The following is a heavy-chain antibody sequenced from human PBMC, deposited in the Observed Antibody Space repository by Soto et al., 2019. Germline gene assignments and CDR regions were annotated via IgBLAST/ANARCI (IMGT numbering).Heavy chain of an antibody. J-gene: IGHJ4*02. D-gene: IGHD2-2*01. CDR3: ASLTTTQPRAVVVPAARGNY. CDR1: GFTFSSYG. CDR2: IWYDGSNK. V-gene: IGHV3-33*01. Sequence: QVQLVESGGGVVQPGRSLRLSCAASGFTFSSYGMHWVRQAPGKGLEWVAVIWYDGSNKYYADSVKGRFTIPRDNSKNTLYLQMNSLRAEDTAVYYCASLTTTQPRAVVVPAARGNYWGQGTLVTVSS.